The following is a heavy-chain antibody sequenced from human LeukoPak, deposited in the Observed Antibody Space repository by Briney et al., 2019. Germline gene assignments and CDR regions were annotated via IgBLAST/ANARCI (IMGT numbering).Heavy chain of an antibody. CDR2: IIPFFGTA. D-gene: IGHD5-18*01. Sequence: SVKVSCTASGGTFSSYSIRWVRQAPGQGLEWMGGIIPFFGTANYAQKLQGRVTITADESTSTAYMELSSVTAADTAVYYCARGVGYSYGPRRPNFDYWGQGTLVTVSS. J-gene: IGHJ4*02. CDR1: GGTFSSYS. CDR3: ARGVGYSYGPRRPNFDY. V-gene: IGHV1-69*13.